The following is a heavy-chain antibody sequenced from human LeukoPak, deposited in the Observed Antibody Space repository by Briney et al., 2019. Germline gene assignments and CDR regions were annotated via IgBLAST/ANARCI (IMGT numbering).Heavy chain of an antibody. J-gene: IGHJ4*02. Sequence: SMKVSSKAYAPTFTSNEINWVRQATGQVIEWIGWMNPNSGNTGYAQKFQGRVTMTRNTSISTAYMELSSLRSEDTAVYYCARGPNWNYVVPLDYWGQGTLVTVSS. D-gene: IGHD1-7*01. CDR2: MNPNSGNT. CDR3: ARGPNWNYVVPLDY. CDR1: APTFTSNE. V-gene: IGHV1-8*01.